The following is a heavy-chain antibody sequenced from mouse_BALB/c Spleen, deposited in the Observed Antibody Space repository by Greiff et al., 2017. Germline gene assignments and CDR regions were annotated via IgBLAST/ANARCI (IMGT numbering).Heavy chain of an antibody. V-gene: IGHV7-3*02. CDR1: GFSLTSYG. D-gene: IGHD4-1*01. J-gene: IGHJ2*01. CDR3: ARVTTGTGDY. CDR2: IRNKANGYTT. Sequence: EVKLVESGPGLVAPSQSLSITCTVSGFSLTSYGVHWVRQPPGKALEWLGFIRNKANGYTTEYSASVKGRFTISRDNSQSILYLQMNTLRAEDSATYYCARVTTGTGDYWGQGTTLTVSS.